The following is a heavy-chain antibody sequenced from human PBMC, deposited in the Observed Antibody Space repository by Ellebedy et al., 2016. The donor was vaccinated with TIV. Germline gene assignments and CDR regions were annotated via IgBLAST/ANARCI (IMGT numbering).Heavy chain of an antibody. CDR2: ISGTDGWT. CDR1: GFSFSNYA. CDR3: ARLPPFYGDYIGHYSDF. J-gene: IGHJ4*02. V-gene: IGHV3-23*01. Sequence: GESMKISCAASGFSFSNYAMSWVRQAPGEGLEWVSGISGTDGWTYYADSVRGRFTISRDNSKNTLSLELSRLRPEDTAVYYCARLPPFYGDYIGHYSDFWGQGALVTVSS. D-gene: IGHD4-17*01.